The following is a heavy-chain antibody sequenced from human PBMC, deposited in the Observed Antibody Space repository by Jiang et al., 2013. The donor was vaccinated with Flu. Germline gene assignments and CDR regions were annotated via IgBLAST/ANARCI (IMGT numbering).Heavy chain of an antibody. V-gene: IGHV4-31*03. D-gene: IGHD2-2*01. Sequence: GSGLVKPSQTLSLTCTVSGGSISSGGYYWSWIRQHPGKGLEWIGYIYYSGSTYYNPSLKSRVTISVDTSKNQFSLKLSSVTAADTAVYYCARVICSSTSCYEDDYYYYGMDVWGQGTTVTVSS. CDR1: GGSISSGGYY. J-gene: IGHJ6*02. CDR2: IYYSGST. CDR3: ARVICSSTSCYEDDYYYYGMDV.